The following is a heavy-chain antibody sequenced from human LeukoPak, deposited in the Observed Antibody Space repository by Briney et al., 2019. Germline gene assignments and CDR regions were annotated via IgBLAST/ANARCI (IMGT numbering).Heavy chain of an antibody. CDR3: VRERFGAIVEN. J-gene: IGHJ4*02. D-gene: IGHD5-24*01. V-gene: IGHV3-53*01. Sequence: GGSLRLSCAASGFTVANDRMSWVRQAPGRGLEWVSTVYGGGNTAYADSVKGRFTISRDTSKNTLLLQMNSLRAEDTALYFCVRERFGAIVENWGQGALVIVSS. CDR2: VYGGGNT. CDR1: GFTVANDR.